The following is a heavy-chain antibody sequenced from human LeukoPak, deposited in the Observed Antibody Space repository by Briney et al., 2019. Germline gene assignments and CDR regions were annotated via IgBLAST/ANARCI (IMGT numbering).Heavy chain of an antibody. CDR3: ARIGHEDYYFDY. CDR1: GGSISSYY. V-gene: IGHV4-59*01. J-gene: IGHJ4*02. Sequence: SETLSLTCTVSGGSISSYYWSWIRQPPGKGLEWIGYIYYSGSNNYHPSLKSRVTISVDTSKNQFSLKLSSVTAADTAVYYCARIGHEDYYFDYWGQGTLVTVSS. CDR2: IYYSGSN.